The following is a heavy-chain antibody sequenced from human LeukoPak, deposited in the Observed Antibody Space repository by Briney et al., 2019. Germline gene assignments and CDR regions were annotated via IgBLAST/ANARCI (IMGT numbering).Heavy chain of an antibody. CDR1: GYSFTSYY. V-gene: IGHV1-46*01. CDR2: INPSGGST. CDR3: ARDGVFDSSGYYDFDY. J-gene: IGHJ4*02. D-gene: IGHD3-22*01. Sequence: ASVNVSCKASGYSFTSYYIHWVRQAPGQGLEWMGMINPSGGSTTYAQTFQGRVTMTTDTSTRTVYMELSSLRSEDTAVYYCARDGVFDSSGYYDFDYWGQGTLVTVSS.